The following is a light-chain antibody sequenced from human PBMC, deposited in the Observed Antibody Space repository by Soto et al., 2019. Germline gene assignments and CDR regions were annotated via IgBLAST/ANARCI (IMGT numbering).Light chain of an antibody. V-gene: IGKV3-11*01. Sequence: EIVLTQSPAILSMSPGERATLSCRASQSVSSYFAWYQQKPGQAPRLLIYDASNRATGVPARFSGSGSGSDCSLSISSLEPEDFAVYYCQQRRYGPVTFGQGTKVEIK. J-gene: IGKJ1*01. CDR1: QSVSSY. CDR2: DAS. CDR3: QQRRYGPVT.